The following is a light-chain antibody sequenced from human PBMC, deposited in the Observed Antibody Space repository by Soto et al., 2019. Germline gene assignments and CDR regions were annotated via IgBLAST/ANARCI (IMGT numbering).Light chain of an antibody. CDR2: GAS. J-gene: IGKJ5*01. V-gene: IGKV3-20*01. CDR1: QSVSNSY. Sequence: EIALTQSPGTLSLSPGERATLSCRASQSVSNSYLAWYQRKPGQAPRLLFYGASTRATGIPVRFSASGSGTDFTLTSSDVQHDDFEVYYCQKNGDSPRTFGQGTRVEIK. CDR3: QKNGDSPRT.